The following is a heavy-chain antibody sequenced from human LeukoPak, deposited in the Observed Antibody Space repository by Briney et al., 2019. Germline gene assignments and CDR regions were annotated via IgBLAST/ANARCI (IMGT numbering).Heavy chain of an antibody. V-gene: IGHV3-23*01. CDR3: AKDLVTRGPDYYGMDV. CDR2: ISGSGGST. Sequence: GGSLRLSCAASGFTFSSYAMSWVRQAPGKGLEWVSAISGSGGSTYYADSVKGRFTISRDNSKNTLYLQMNSPRAEDTAVYYCAKDLVTRGPDYYGMDVWGQGTTVTVSS. CDR1: GFTFSSYA. J-gene: IGHJ6*02. D-gene: IGHD2-21*02.